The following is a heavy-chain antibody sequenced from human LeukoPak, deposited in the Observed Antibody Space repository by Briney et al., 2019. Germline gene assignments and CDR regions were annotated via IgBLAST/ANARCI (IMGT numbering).Heavy chain of an antibody. Sequence: GGSLRVSCAASGFTFSSYGMSWVRQAPGKGLEWVSAISGSGRSTYYADSVKGRFTISRDNSKNTLYLQMNSLRAEDTAVYYCAKELMIVVVTPFDYWGQGTLVTVSS. CDR1: GFTFSSYG. CDR3: AKELMIVVVTPFDY. CDR2: ISGSGRST. V-gene: IGHV3-23*01. D-gene: IGHD3-22*01. J-gene: IGHJ4*02.